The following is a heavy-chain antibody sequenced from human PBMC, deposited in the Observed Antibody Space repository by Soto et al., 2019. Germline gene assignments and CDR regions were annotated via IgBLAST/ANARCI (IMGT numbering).Heavy chain of an antibody. J-gene: IGHJ4*02. V-gene: IGHV4-30-4*01. CDR1: GGSISSGDYY. Sequence: KSSETLSLTCTVSGGSISSGDYYWSWIRQPPGKGLEWIGYIYYSGSTYYNPSLKSRVTISVDTSKNQFSLKLSSVTAADTAVYYCARGIGDFWSGYYGDYFDYWGQGTLVTVSS. CDR2: IYYSGST. CDR3: ARGIGDFWSGYYGDYFDY. D-gene: IGHD3-3*01.